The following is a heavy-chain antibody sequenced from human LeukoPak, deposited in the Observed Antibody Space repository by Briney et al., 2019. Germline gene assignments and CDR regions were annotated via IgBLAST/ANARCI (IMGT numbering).Heavy chain of an antibody. Sequence: ASVKVSCKASGYTFTSYYMHWVRQAPGQGLEWMGIINPSGGSTSYAQKFQGRVTMTRDTSISTAYMELRSLRSDDTAMYYCARDIKRSRARWENLGFDPWGQGTLVTVSS. D-gene: IGHD1-14*01. J-gene: IGHJ5*02. V-gene: IGHV1-46*01. CDR1: GYTFTSYY. CDR2: INPSGGST. CDR3: ARDIKRSRARWENLGFDP.